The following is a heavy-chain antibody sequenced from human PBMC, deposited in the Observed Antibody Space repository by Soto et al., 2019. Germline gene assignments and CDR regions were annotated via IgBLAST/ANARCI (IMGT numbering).Heavy chain of an antibody. Sequence: SETLSLTCAVYGGSFSGYYWSWIRQPPGKGLEWIGEINHSGSTNYNPSLKSRVTISVDTSKNQFSLKLSSVTAADPAVYYCARGSGGTPFDYWGQGTLVTVSS. J-gene: IGHJ4*02. CDR1: GGSFSGYY. D-gene: IGHD2-8*02. CDR2: INHSGST. V-gene: IGHV4-34*01. CDR3: ARGSGGTPFDY.